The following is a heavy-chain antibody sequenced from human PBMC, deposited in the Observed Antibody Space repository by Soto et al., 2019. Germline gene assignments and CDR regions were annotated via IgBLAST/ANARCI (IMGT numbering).Heavy chain of an antibody. CDR3: AKTGFWSGYRVVDY. Sequence: QLQLQESGPGLVKPSETLSLTCTVSGGSISSSSSYWGWIRQPPGKGLEWIGSINYSGSTYYNPSLKSRITISVDTSKTQFSLKLSSVTAADTAVYFCAKTGFWSGYRVVDYWGQGTLVTVSS. D-gene: IGHD3-3*01. CDR2: INYSGST. CDR1: GGSISSSSSY. J-gene: IGHJ4*02. V-gene: IGHV4-39*01.